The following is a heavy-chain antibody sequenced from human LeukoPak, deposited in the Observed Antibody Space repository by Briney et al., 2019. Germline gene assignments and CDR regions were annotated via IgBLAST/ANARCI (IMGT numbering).Heavy chain of an antibody. Sequence: GRSLRLSCAASGFTFSHYTMHWVRQTPGKGLEWVALISDDGGAKYNADSVKGRFTISRDNSRNSVFLQMNSLTSEDTAVYYCARDTYYDSSGINWGQGTLVTVSS. J-gene: IGHJ4*02. D-gene: IGHD3-22*01. CDR3: ARDTYYDSSGIN. V-gene: IGHV3-30-3*01. CDR2: ISDDGGAK. CDR1: GFTFSHYT.